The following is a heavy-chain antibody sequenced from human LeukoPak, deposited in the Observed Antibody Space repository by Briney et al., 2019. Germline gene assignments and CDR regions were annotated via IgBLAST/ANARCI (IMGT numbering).Heavy chain of an antibody. J-gene: IGHJ6*04. CDR1: GFTFSSSG. V-gene: IGHV3-33*01. D-gene: IGHD2-2*01. Sequence: GGSLRLSCAASGFTFSSSGMHWVRQAPGKGLEWVGVIWYEGGNKSNADSVKGRFTISRDNSKNTLYLQMNSLRAEDRAVYYCARDRHLGYCSSTSCPDYYGMDVWGKGATVTVSS. CDR2: IWYEGGNK. CDR3: ARDRHLGYCSSTSCPDYYGMDV.